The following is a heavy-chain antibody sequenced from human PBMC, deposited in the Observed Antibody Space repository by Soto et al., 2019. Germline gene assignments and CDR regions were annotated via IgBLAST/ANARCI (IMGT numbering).Heavy chain of an antibody. Sequence: PSETLSLTCTVSGGSISSGDYYWSWIRQPPGKGLEWIGYIYYSGSTYYNPSLKSRVTISVDTSKNQFSLKLSSVTAADTAVYYCARHNWGYRETRPKRPREGLQGDVWGQGTTVTVSS. CDR3: ARHNWGYRETRPKRPREGLQGDV. J-gene: IGHJ6*02. CDR1: GGSISSGDYY. D-gene: IGHD7-27*01. CDR2: IYYSGST. V-gene: IGHV4-30-4*01.